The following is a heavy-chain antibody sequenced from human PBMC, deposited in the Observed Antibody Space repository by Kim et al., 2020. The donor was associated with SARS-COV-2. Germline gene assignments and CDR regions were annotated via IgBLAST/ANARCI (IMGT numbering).Heavy chain of an antibody. Sequence: SETLSLTCTVSGGSISSGGYYWSWIRQHPGKGLEWIGYIYYSGSTYYNPSLKSRVTISVDTSKNQFSLKLSSVTAADTAVYYCARVGARLYYFDYWGQGTLVTVSS. CDR3: ARVGARLYYFDY. CDR2: IYYSGST. CDR1: GGSISSGGYY. J-gene: IGHJ4*02. D-gene: IGHD3-16*01. V-gene: IGHV4-31*03.